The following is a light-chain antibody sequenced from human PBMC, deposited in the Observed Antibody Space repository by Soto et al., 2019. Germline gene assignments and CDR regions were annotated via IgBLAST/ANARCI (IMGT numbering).Light chain of an antibody. J-gene: IGKJ2*01. Sequence: EIVMTQSPATLSVSPGETATLSCRASQSINFGLAWYRQKPGQAPRLLIYGASTRATGTPARFSGTGSGTDFTLTISRQEPEDFAVYYCQQYGSSPYTFGLGTKVVIK. CDR3: QQYGSSPYT. V-gene: IGKV3-20*01. CDR1: QSINFG. CDR2: GAS.